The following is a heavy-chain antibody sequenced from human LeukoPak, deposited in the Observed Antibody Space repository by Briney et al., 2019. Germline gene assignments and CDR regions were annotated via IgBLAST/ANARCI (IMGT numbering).Heavy chain of an antibody. CDR1: GFTFSNYG. CDR3: AKGATGGEDY. J-gene: IGHJ4*02. D-gene: IGHD3-16*01. CDR2: IWYDGSNK. Sequence: GRSLRLSCAASGFTFSNYGMNWVRQAPGKGLEWVAVIWYDGSNKYYADSVKGRFTISRDNSKSTLYLQMNSLTAEDTAIYYYAKGATGGEDYWGQGTLVTVSS. V-gene: IGHV3-33*06.